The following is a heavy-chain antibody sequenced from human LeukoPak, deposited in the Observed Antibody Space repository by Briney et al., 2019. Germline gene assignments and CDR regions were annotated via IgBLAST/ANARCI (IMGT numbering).Heavy chain of an antibody. CDR3: ARGANWVFDY. CDR2: IYYSENT. V-gene: IGHV4-59*01. Sequence: SSETLSLTCTVSGAPISDYYWSWIRQPPGKGLEWIGYIYYSENTNYNPSLKSRVTISVDTSKKQFSLKLTSVTAADTAVYYCARGANWVFDYWGQGTLVTVSS. CDR1: GAPISDYY. J-gene: IGHJ4*02. D-gene: IGHD7-27*01.